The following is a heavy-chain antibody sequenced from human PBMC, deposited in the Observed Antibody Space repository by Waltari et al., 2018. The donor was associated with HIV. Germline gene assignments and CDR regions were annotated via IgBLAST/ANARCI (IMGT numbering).Heavy chain of an antibody. CDR3: ARQMTFYDAFDV. Sequence: QVQMVQSGAEVKKPGASVKVSCKTSGFSLTGYYIHWVRQAPGQGLEWMGWIYSNTGDTNYGLQFEGSVTMTRDTSMRTAYMELRTLRSDDTALYYCARQMTFYDAFDVWGQGTVVTVSS. V-gene: IGHV1-2*02. CDR1: GFSLTGYY. J-gene: IGHJ3*01. CDR2: IYSNTGDT.